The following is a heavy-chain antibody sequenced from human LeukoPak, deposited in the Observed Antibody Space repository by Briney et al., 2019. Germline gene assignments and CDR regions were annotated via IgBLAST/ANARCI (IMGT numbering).Heavy chain of an antibody. D-gene: IGHD2-15*01. CDR1: GGSISSYY. Sequence: PSETLSLTCTVSGGSISSYYWSWIRQPPGKGLEWIGYIYYSGSTNYNPSLKSRVTISVDTSKNQFSLKLSSVTAADTAVYYCARVVYCSGGSCYVRYGMDVWGQGTTVTVSS. J-gene: IGHJ6*02. V-gene: IGHV4-59*12. CDR3: ARVVYCSGGSCYVRYGMDV. CDR2: IYYSGST.